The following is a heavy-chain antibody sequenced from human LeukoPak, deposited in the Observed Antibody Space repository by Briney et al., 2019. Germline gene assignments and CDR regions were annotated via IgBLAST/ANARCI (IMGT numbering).Heavy chain of an antibody. Sequence: GGALRLSCAASGFTFSDYIMNWVRQAPGKRLEWVLAISGSGGSTYYADSVKGRFTISRDNSKNTLYLQMNSLRAEDTAVYYCAKVTYDYVWGSYESWGQGALVTVSS. CDR3: AKVTYDYVWGSYES. CDR1: GFTFSDYI. V-gene: IGHV3-23*01. J-gene: IGHJ4*02. D-gene: IGHD3-16*01. CDR2: ISGSGGST.